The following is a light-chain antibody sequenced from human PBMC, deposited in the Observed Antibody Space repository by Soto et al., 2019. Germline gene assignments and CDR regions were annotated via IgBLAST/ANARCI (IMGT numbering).Light chain of an antibody. CDR1: HRMSNSN. CDR2: GAS. Sequence: IGLTQSPGNLSLSAGDRATLSCRASHRMSNSNLAWYQHKPGQAPRLLIYGASNRATGIPDRFSGSGSGTHFILTINRLEPEDFAVYYCQEFASNFGGGTKVDIK. J-gene: IGKJ4*01. CDR3: QEFASN. V-gene: IGKV3-20*01.